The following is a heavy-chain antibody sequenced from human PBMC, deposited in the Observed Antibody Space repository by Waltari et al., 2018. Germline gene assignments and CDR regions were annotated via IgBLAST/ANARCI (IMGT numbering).Heavy chain of an antibody. J-gene: IGHJ4*02. CDR3: ARDYCNNGSCYWYFDY. CDR2: DSRTSSYK. Sequence: VRLVESGGGLVKPGGSLRLACELSGFTFSDYSLNWVRQAPGKGLEWVSSDSRTSSYKYYADSVKGRFTVSRDNVKGSLFLQMNGLRAEDTGVYYCARDYCNNGSCYWYFDYWGQGTLVTVSS. CDR1: GFTFSDYS. D-gene: IGHD2-8*01. V-gene: IGHV3-21*01.